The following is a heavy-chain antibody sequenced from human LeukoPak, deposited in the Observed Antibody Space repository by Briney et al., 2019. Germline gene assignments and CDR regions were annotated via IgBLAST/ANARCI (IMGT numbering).Heavy chain of an antibody. Sequence: GGSLRLSCADSGFTFSSYNMNWVRQAPGKGLEWVSSISSSSSYIYYADSVKGRFTISRDNAKNSLYLQMNSLRAEDTAVYYCARDRRNSGSYYVDYWGQGTLVTVSS. CDR1: GFTFSSYN. J-gene: IGHJ4*02. CDR2: ISSSSSYI. V-gene: IGHV3-21*01. CDR3: ARDRRNSGSYYVDY. D-gene: IGHD1-26*01.